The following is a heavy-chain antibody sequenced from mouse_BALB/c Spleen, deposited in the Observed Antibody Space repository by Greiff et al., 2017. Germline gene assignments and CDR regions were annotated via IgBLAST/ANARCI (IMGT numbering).Heavy chain of an antibody. CDR2: IWSDGST. CDR3: ARHHYGNYYAMDY. CDR1: GFSLTSYG. Sequence: VKLMESGPDLVAPSQSLSITCTVSGFSLTSYGVHWVRQPPGKGLEWLVVIWSDGSTTYNSALKSRLSISKDNSKSQVFLKMNSLQTDDTAMYYCARHHYGNYYAMDYWGQGTSVTVSS. D-gene: IGHD2-1*01. J-gene: IGHJ4*01. V-gene: IGHV2-6-2*01.